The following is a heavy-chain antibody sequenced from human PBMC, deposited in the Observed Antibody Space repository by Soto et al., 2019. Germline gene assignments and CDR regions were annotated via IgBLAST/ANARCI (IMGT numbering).Heavy chain of an antibody. V-gene: IGHV1-69*08. CDR3: AREGEGIPAHRY. CDR1: GDTFTTYT. D-gene: IGHD3-16*01. CDR2: IVPILGAG. Sequence: GASVKVSCKASGDTFTTYTINWVRQAPGQGLEWMGGIVPILGAGSYAQKFRGRVTITADRSTTTAYLDLSSLRSDDTAVYYCAREGEGIPAHRYWGQGTLVTVSS. J-gene: IGHJ4*02.